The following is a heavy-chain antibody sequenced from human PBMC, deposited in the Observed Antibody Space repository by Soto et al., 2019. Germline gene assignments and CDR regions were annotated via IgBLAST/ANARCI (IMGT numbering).Heavy chain of an antibody. D-gene: IGHD6-19*01. V-gene: IGHV3-21*01. CDR1: GFTLSSYS. Sequence: GGFLRLSCAASGFTLSSYSMNWVRQAPGKGLEWVSSISSSSSYIYYADSVKGRFTISRDNAKNSLYLQMNSLRAEDTAVYYCARERRIAVAPLLGAFDIWGQGTMVTVSS. CDR2: ISSSSSYI. J-gene: IGHJ3*02. CDR3: ARERRIAVAPLLGAFDI.